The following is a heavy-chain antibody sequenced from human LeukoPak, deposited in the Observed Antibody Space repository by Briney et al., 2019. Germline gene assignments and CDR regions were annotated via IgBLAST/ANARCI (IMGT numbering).Heavy chain of an antibody. Sequence: GGSLRLSCAASGFTFSSYGMHWVRQAPGKGLEWVAYIQYDGSNEQYADSVKGRFTISRDNSKNTLYLQMNSLRAEDTAVYYCAKDLSSFYYFDYWGQGTLVTVSS. J-gene: IGHJ4*02. CDR3: AKDLSSFYYFDY. CDR1: GFTFSSYG. V-gene: IGHV3-30*02. CDR2: IQYDGSNE. D-gene: IGHD2/OR15-2a*01.